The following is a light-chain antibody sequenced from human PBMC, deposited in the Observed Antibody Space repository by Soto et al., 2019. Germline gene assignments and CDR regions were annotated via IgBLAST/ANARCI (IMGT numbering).Light chain of an antibody. CDR3: QQYSSSPLT. CDR2: DAS. CDR1: QSVSNY. J-gene: IGKJ4*01. V-gene: IGKV3-11*01. Sequence: ENVLTQSPATLSLSPGERATLSCRASQSVSNYVAWYQQKPGQAPRLLIYDASNRATGIPARFSGSGSGTDFTLTISRLEPEDFAVYYCQQYSSSPLTFGGGTKVDIK.